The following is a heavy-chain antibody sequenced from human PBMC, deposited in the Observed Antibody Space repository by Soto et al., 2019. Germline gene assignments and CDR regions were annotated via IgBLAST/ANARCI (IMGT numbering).Heavy chain of an antibody. CDR1: GCSISSYY. Sequence: SETLSLPRTVSGCSISSYYWSWIRQPPVKGLEWIGYIYYSGSTNYNPSLKSRVTISVDTSKNQFSLKLSSVTAADTAVYYCARDIAYCGGDCYWSGAFDIWGQGTMVTVSS. CDR2: IYYSGST. D-gene: IGHD2-21*02. J-gene: IGHJ3*02. V-gene: IGHV4-59*01. CDR3: ARDIAYCGGDCYWSGAFDI.